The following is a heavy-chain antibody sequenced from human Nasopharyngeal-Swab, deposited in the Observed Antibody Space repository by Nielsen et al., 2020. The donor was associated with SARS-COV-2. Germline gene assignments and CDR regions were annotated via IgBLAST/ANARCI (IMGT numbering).Heavy chain of an antibody. J-gene: IGHJ6*02. CDR1: GGTFSSYA. D-gene: IGHD2-2*01. V-gene: IGHV1-69*04. CDR3: ARVSGYCSSTSCVYYYYYYGMDV. CDR2: IIPILGIA. Sequence: SVKVSCKASGGTFSSYAISWVRQAPGQGLEWMGRIIPILGIANYAQKFQGRVTITADKSTSTAYMELSSLRSEDTAAYYCARVSGYCSSTSCVYYYYYYGMDVWGQGTTVTVSS.